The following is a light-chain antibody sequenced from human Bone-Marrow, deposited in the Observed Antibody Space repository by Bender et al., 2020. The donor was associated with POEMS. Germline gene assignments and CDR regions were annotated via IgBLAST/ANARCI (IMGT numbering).Light chain of an antibody. CDR2: EVH. J-gene: IGLJ2*01. V-gene: IGLV2-23*02. CDR1: SSDIGGYQY. Sequence: QSALTQPPSASGSPGQSVTISCTGSSSDIGGYQYVSWYQQHPGKAPKLIIYEVHKWPSGVSNRFSGSKSRSTASLTISGLQAEDEADYYCSSYAGSSTVVFGGGTKLTVL. CDR3: SSYAGSSTVV.